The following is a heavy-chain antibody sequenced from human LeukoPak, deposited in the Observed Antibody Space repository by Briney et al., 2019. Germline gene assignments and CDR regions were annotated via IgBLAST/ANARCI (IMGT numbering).Heavy chain of an antibody. CDR2: IYYSGST. D-gene: IGHD6-19*01. Sequence: SETLSLTCTVSGGSISSYYWSWIRQPPGKGLECIGYIYYSGSTNYNPSLKSRVTISVDTSKNQFSLKLSSVTAADTAVYYCARARSGWYGDYFDYWGPGTLVTVSS. CDR1: GGSISSYY. V-gene: IGHV4-59*01. J-gene: IGHJ4*02. CDR3: ARARSGWYGDYFDY.